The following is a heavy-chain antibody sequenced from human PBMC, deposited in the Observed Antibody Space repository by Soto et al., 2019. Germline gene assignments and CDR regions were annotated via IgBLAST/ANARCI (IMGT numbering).Heavy chain of an antibody. CDR3: ARCAGECTEGHWFSPLYF. V-gene: IGHV1-69*01. J-gene: IGHJ4*02. D-gene: IGHD2-8*02. Sequence: QAHLVQSGAEVKKPGSSVKVSCRASGGSFSSHCLIWVRQAPGQGLEWMGCLVPKFGAPKYAQKFQERVTITADVSTTTVYMELSRLKVEDSAMYVCARCAGECTEGHWFSPLYFWGQGTPLTVSS. CDR1: GGSFSSHC. CDR2: LVPKFGAP.